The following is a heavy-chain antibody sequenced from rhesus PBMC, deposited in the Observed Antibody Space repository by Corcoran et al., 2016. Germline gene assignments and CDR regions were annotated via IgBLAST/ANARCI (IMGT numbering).Heavy chain of an antibody. D-gene: IGHD3-28*01. J-gene: IGHJ6*01. V-gene: IGHV4-160*01. Sequence: QVQLQESGPGLVKPSETLSLTCAVSGGPFSSYWGGGIRQPTGKGREWRGSIYGSSGSTEYNPSLKRRATISRDTSKNQFSLKLSSVTAADTAVYYCTRVGVYDSGYSLGYGLDSWGQGVVVTVSS. CDR2: IYGSSGST. CDR1: GGPFSSYW. CDR3: TRVGVYDSGYSLGYGLDS.